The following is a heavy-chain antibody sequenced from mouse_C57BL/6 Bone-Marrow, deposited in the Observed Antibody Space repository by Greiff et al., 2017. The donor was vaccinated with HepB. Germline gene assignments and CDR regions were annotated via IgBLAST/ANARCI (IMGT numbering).Heavy chain of an antibody. J-gene: IGHJ2*01. D-gene: IGHD1-1*01. Sequence: VQLQQSGPVLVKPGASVKMSCKASGYTFTDYYMNWVKQSHGKSLEWIGVINPYNGGTSYNQKFKGKATLTVDKSSSTAYMELNSLTSEDSAVYYCARGGSSYGYWGQGTTLTVSS. CDR3: ARGGSSYGY. CDR2: INPYNGGT. CDR1: GYTFTDYY. V-gene: IGHV1-19*01.